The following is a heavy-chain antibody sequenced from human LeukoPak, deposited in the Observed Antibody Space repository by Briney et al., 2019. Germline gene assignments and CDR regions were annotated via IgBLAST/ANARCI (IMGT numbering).Heavy chain of an antibody. CDR1: GASFSSYY. D-gene: IGHD6-6*01. CDR3: AGGYTRSSGRPDY. CDR2: IYYSGST. J-gene: IGHJ4*02. Sequence: SETLSLTCTVSGASFSSYYWSWIRQPPGKGLEWIGYIYYSGSTNYNPSLKSRGTISVEGSKNQLSLKLISVLAADTAAYYCAGGYTRSSGRPDYWGQGTLVTVSS. V-gene: IGHV4-59*08.